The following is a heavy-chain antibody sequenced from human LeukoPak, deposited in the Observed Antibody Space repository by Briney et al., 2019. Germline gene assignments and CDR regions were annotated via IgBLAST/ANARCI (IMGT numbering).Heavy chain of an antibody. V-gene: IGHV1-69*04. CDR3: ARAYYYDSSGYVY. D-gene: IGHD3-22*01. CDR2: IIPILGIA. CDR1: GGTFSSYA. Sequence: SVKVSCKASGGTFSSYAISWVRQAPGQGLEWMGRIIPILGIANYAQKFQGRVTITADKSTSTAYMELSSLRSEDTAVYYCARAYYYDSSGYVYWGQGTLVTVSS. J-gene: IGHJ4*02.